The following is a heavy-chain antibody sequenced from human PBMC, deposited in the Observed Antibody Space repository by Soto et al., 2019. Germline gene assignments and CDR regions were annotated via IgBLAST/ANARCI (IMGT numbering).Heavy chain of an antibody. CDR2: IYWDDDK. V-gene: IGHV2-5*02. Sequence: QITLKESGPTLVKPTQTVPLTCTFSGFSLSTSGVGVGWIRQPPGKALEWLALIYWDDDKRYSPSLKSRLTIAKDSSKNQVVLTMPNMVSVDTAAYYCAHSAWDHSGYWGQGTLVTVSS. CDR3: AHSAWDHSGY. J-gene: IGHJ4*02. CDR1: GFSLSTSGVG. D-gene: IGHD1-26*01.